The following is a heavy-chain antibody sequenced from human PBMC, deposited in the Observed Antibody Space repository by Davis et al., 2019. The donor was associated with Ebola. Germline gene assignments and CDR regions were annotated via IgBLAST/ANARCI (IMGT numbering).Heavy chain of an antibody. CDR2: ISSNGGST. CDR3: AKDLYGDYRDDY. D-gene: IGHD4-17*01. Sequence: GGSLRLSCAASGFTFSDYGMHWVRQAPGKGLEYVSAISSNGGSTYYADSVKGRFTISRDNSKNTLYLQMSSLRAEDTAVYYCAKDLYGDYRDDYWGQGTLVTVSS. CDR1: GFTFSDYG. J-gene: IGHJ4*02. V-gene: IGHV3-64D*06.